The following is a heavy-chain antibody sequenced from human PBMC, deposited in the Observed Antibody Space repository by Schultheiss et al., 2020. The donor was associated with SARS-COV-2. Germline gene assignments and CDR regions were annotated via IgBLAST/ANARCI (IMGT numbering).Heavy chain of an antibody. V-gene: IGHV3-21*01. J-gene: IGHJ4*02. Sequence: GGSLRLSCAASGFTFTTYHMNWVRQAPGKGLEWVSSISSSSSYTNYADSVKGRFTISRDNAKNSLYLQMNSLRAEDTAVYYCARPGGYSYGYGGDYWGQGTLVTVSS. CDR3: ARPGGYSYGYGGDY. CDR1: GFTFTTYH. CDR2: ISSSSSYT. D-gene: IGHD5-18*01.